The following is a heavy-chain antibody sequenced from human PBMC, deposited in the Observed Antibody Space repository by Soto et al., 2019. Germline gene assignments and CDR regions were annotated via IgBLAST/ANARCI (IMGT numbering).Heavy chain of an antibody. V-gene: IGHV3-23*01. Sequence: QPGGSLRLSCAASGFTFSSYAMSWVRQAPGKGLEWVSAIGGSGGVTYYTDSVKGRFTISRDISKNTLYLQMNNLRADDTAVYYCAKGGYSNGLGWFDSWGQGILVTVSS. D-gene: IGHD5-18*01. J-gene: IGHJ5*01. CDR1: GFTFSSYA. CDR2: IGGSGGVT. CDR3: AKGGYSNGLGWFDS.